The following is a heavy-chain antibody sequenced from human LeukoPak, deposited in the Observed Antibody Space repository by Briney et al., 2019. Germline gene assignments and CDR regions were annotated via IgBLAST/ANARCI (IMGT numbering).Heavy chain of an antibody. V-gene: IGHV4-59*08. CDR3: AKSGDYYDSSGYPPLDY. CDR1: GGSISSYY. Sequence: SETLSLTCTVSGGSISSYYWSWIRQPPGKGLEWIGYIYYSGSTNYNPSLKSRVTISVDTSKNQFSLKLSSVTAADTAVYYCAKSGDYYDSSGYPPLDYWGQGTLVTVSS. CDR2: IYYSGST. D-gene: IGHD3-22*01. J-gene: IGHJ4*02.